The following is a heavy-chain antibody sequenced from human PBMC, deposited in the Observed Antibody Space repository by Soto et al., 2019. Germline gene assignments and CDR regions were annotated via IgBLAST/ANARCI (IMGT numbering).Heavy chain of an antibody. CDR2: INHSGST. V-gene: IGHV4-34*01. CDR3: ARLGQSTSWQNAFDI. J-gene: IGHJ3*02. Sequence: GDDGRWIRKKKGKGLEWIGEINHSGSTNYNPSLKSRVTISVDTSKNQFSLKLSSVTAADTAVYYCARLGQSTSWQNAFDIRGEAPMRTVSS. D-gene: IGHD6-19*01. CDR1: GDD.